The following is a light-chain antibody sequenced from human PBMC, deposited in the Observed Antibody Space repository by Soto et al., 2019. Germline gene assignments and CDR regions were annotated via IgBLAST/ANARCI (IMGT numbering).Light chain of an antibody. CDR2: KAS. CDR3: QQYISYSRTWT. Sequence: DIQMTQSPSTLSASVGDRVTITCRASQSISIWLAWYQQKPGKAPKIVIYKASTLGRGVPARFSGSGSGTEFTLTISSLQPDDFATDYCQQYISYSRTWTFGQGTKVEIK. J-gene: IGKJ1*01. CDR1: QSISIW. V-gene: IGKV1-5*03.